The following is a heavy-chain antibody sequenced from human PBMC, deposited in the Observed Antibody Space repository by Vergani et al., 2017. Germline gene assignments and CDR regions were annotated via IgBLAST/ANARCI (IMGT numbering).Heavy chain of an antibody. CDR2: ISGSGGST. CDR1: GFTFNHYA. V-gene: IGHV3-23*01. J-gene: IGHJ6*03. CDR3: ARAGYYXSSGYSHYYYYMDV. D-gene: IGHD3-22*01. Sequence: EVQLLESGGDLVQPGGSLRLSCAASGFTFNHYAMNWVRQAPGKGLEWVSGISGSGGSTSYADSVKGRFTISRDNAKNTLYLQMNSLRAEDTAVYYCARAGYYXSSGYSHYYYYMDVWGKGTTVTVSS.